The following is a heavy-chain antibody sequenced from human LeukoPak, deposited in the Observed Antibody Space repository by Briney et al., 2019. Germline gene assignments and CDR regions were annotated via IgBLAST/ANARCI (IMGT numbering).Heavy chain of an antibody. J-gene: IGHJ4*02. CDR3: ARDRFRSLGVVVPAAPFDY. D-gene: IGHD2-2*01. CDR2: ISSSSSYI. CDR1: GFNFRAYW. V-gene: IGHV3-21*01. Sequence: GGSLRLSCTTSGFNFRAYWMAWVRQAPGKGLEWVSSISSSSSYIYYADSVRGRFTISRDNAKNSLYLQMNSLRAEDTAVYYCARDRFRSLGVVVPAAPFDYWGQGTLVTVSS.